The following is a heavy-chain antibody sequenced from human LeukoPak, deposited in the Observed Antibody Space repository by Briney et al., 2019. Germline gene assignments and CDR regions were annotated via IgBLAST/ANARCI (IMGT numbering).Heavy chain of an antibody. V-gene: IGHV3-23*01. J-gene: IGHJ4*02. D-gene: IGHD3-3*01. CDR3: AKDLYYDFWSGHDY. CDR1: GFAFRSYA. Sequence: PGGSLRLSCAASGFAFRSYAMSWVRQAPGKGLEWVSAISGSGGSTYYADSVKGRFTISRDNSKNTLYLQMNSLRAEDTAVYYCAKDLYYDFWSGHDYWGQGTLVTVSS. CDR2: ISGSGGST.